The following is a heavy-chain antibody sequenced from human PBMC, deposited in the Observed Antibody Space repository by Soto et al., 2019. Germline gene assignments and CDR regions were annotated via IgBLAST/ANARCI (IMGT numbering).Heavy chain of an antibody. D-gene: IGHD3-3*01. Sequence: PWGSLRLSCAASGFTFSSYGMHWVRQAPGKGLEWVAVISYDGSNKYYADSVKGRFTISRDNSKNTLYLQMNSLRAEDTAVYYCVCRTLTYYDFWSGSRDAFDIWGQGTMVTVSS. CDR3: VCRTLTYYDFWSGSRDAFDI. V-gene: IGHV3-30*03. CDR1: GFTFSSYG. CDR2: ISYDGSNK. J-gene: IGHJ3*02.